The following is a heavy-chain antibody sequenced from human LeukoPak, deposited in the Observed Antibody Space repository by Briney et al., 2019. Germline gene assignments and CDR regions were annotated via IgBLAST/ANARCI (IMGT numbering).Heavy chain of an antibody. Sequence: PGGSLRLSCSASGFSCSSYWMSWVRQAPGKELEWVAHINEDGSEKYYVDSVKGRFFISRDNAAKSLSLQMNRLRDADTAVYYCARVSVGAPAFDYWGQGNLVTVSS. CDR1: GFSCSSYW. CDR2: INEDGSEK. V-gene: IGHV3-7*01. D-gene: IGHD1-26*01. J-gene: IGHJ4*02. CDR3: ARVSVGAPAFDY.